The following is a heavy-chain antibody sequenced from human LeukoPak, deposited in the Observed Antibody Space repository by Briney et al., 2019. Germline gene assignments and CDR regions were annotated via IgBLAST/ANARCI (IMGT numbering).Heavy chain of an antibody. J-gene: IGHJ4*02. Sequence: SLRLSCAASGFTFDDYAMHWVRQAPGKGLEWVSGISWNSGSIGYADSVKGRFTISRDNAKNSLYLQMNSLRAEDTAVYYCARALDGGDWGQGTLVTVSS. D-gene: IGHD3-16*01. V-gene: IGHV3-9*01. CDR2: ISWNSGSI. CDR3: ARALDGGD. CDR1: GFTFDDYA.